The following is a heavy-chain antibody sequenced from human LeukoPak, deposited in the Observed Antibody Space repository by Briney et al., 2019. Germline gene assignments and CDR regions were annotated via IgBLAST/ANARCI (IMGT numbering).Heavy chain of an antibody. Sequence: SSETLSLTCTVYGGSLSGYYWSWFRQPPGKGLEWIGEISHSGGTDYNPSLKSRVTTSLDTSKNHVSLKLSSVTAADTAVYYCARVGGSIIYGMDVWGQGTTVTVSS. CDR1: GGSLSGYY. CDR2: ISHSGGT. CDR3: ARVGGSIIYGMDV. J-gene: IGHJ6*02. D-gene: IGHD1-26*01. V-gene: IGHV4-34*01.